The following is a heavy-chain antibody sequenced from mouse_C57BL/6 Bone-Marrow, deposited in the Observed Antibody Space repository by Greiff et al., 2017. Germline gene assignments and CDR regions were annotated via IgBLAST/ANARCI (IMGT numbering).Heavy chain of an antibody. CDR1: GYTFTSYW. CDR2: IYPGSGST. V-gene: IGHV1-55*01. D-gene: IGHD4-1*01. J-gene: IGHJ2*01. CDR3: ARDWDYFDY. Sequence: QVHVKQSGAELVKPGASVKMSCKASGYTFTSYWITWVKQRPGQGLEWIGDIYPGSGSTNYNEKFKSKATLTVDTSSSTAYMQISSLTSEDSAVYYCARDWDYFDYWGQGTTLTVSS.